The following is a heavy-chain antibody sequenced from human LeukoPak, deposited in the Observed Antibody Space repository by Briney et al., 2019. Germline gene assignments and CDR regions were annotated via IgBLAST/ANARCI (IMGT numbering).Heavy chain of an antibody. D-gene: IGHD2-15*01. Sequence: GRSLRLSCAVSGFTFSSYGMHWVHQAPGKGLEWVAVIWYDGSNKYYADSVRGRFTISRDNSKNTLYLLMNSLRAEDSAVYYCARDRTRDCSGGSCYRHYFDYWGQGTLVSVSS. CDR1: GFTFSSYG. J-gene: IGHJ4*02. CDR3: ARDRTRDCSGGSCYRHYFDY. V-gene: IGHV3-33*01. CDR2: IWYDGSNK.